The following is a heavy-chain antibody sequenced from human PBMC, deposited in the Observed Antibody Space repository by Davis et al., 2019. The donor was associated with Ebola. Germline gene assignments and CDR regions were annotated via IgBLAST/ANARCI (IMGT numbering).Heavy chain of an antibody. D-gene: IGHD1-26*01. J-gene: IGHJ4*02. Sequence: GESLKISCAASGFSFSSYWMSWVRQAPGRGLEWVAFIKPDGSWANYVESVRGRFTISRDNAKNSLFLQMNSLRDEDTAVYYCVRDDVGALGFWGQGTLVTVSS. CDR1: GFSFSSYW. V-gene: IGHV3-7*01. CDR2: IKPDGSWA. CDR3: VRDDVGALGF.